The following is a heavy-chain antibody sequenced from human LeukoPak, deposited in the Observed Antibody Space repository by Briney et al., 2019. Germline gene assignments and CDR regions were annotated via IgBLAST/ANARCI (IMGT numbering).Heavy chain of an antibody. V-gene: IGHV3-30-3*01. D-gene: IGHD3-10*01. Sequence: GGSLRLSCAASGFTFSSYAMHWVRQAPGKGLEWVAVISYDGSNKYYADSVKGRFTISRDNSKNTLYLQMNSLRAEDTAVYYCAREVVYYYGSGSSGFDYWGQGTLVTVSS. CDR1: GFTFSSYA. J-gene: IGHJ4*02. CDR3: AREVVYYYGSGSSGFDY. CDR2: ISYDGSNK.